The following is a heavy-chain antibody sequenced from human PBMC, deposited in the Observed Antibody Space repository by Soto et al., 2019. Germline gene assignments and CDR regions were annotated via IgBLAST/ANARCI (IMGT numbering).Heavy chain of an antibody. CDR1: GFTFSSYG. J-gene: IGHJ5*02. D-gene: IGHD2-15*01. Sequence: GGSLRLSCAASGFTFSSYGMHWVRQAPGKGLEWVAVISYDGSNKYYADSVKGRFTISRDNSKNTLYLQMNSLRAEDTAVYYCAKYSEGLYAWGQGTLVTVSS. CDR2: ISYDGSNK. V-gene: IGHV3-30*18. CDR3: AKYSEGLYA.